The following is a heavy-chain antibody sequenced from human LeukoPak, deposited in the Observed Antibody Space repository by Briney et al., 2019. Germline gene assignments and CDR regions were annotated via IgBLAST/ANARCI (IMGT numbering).Heavy chain of an antibody. Sequence: SETLSLTCTVSGGSISSYYWSWIRQPPGKGLEWIRYIYYSGSTNYNPSLKSRATISVDTSKNQFSLKLSSVTAADTAVYYCARRAYYGEEIYFDYWGQGTLVTVSS. CDR1: GGSISSYY. CDR3: ARRAYYGEEIYFDY. J-gene: IGHJ4*02. D-gene: IGHD3-22*01. CDR2: IYYSGST. V-gene: IGHV4-59*01.